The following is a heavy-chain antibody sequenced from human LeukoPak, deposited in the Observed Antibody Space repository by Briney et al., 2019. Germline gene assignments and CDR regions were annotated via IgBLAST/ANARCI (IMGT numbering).Heavy chain of an antibody. CDR3: ARGGWFGELLVFDY. D-gene: IGHD3-10*01. CDR1: GDSVSSNSAA. V-gene: IGHV6-1*01. CDR2: TYYRSKWYN. J-gene: IGHJ4*02. Sequence: SQTLSLTCAISGDSVSSNSAAWNWIRHSPSRGLEWRGRTYYRSKWYNDYAVSVKSRITINPDTSKNQFSLQLNSVTPEDTAVYYCARGGWFGELLVFDYWGQGTLVTVSS.